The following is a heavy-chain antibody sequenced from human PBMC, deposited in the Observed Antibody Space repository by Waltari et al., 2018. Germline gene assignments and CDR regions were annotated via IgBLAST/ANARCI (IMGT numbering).Heavy chain of an antibody. CDR1: GYTFTSYG. CDR2: SGACKENT. D-gene: IGHD1-1*01. V-gene: IGHV1-18*01. CDR3: ARWLLPTGTRFDY. J-gene: IGHJ4*02. Sequence: QVQLVQSGAEVKKPGASVKVSCKASGYTFTSYGISWERQAPGKGLEWVGWSGACKENTNYAEKLQVRHPVSTDTSTSAADMELRGLRSDDPAVYYCARWLLPTGTRFDYGGQGTLVTVSS.